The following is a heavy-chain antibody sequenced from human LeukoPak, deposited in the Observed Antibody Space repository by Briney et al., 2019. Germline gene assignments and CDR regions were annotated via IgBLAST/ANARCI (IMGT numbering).Heavy chain of an antibody. J-gene: IGHJ3*02. CDR2: INAGNGNT. V-gene: IGHV1-3*01. D-gene: IGHD3-22*01. CDR1: GYTFTSYA. CDR3: ARSVWYDSSGSDAFNI. Sequence: GASVKVSCKASGYTFTSYAMHWVRQAPGQRLEWMGWINAGNGNTKYSQKFQGRVTITRDTSASTAYMELSSLRSEDTAVYYCARSVWYDSSGSDAFNIWGQGTMVTVSS.